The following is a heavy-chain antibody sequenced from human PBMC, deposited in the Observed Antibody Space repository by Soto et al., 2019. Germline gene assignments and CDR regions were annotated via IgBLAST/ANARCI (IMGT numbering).Heavy chain of an antibody. V-gene: IGHV3-21*01. CDR3: ARAESQYYYYYMDV. J-gene: IGHJ6*03. Sequence: EVQLVESGGGLVKPGGSLRLSCAASGFTFSSYSMNWVRQAPGKGLEWVSSISSSSRYIYYADSVKGRFTISRDNAKNSLYLQMNGLRAEDTAVYYCARAESQYYYYYMDVWGKGTTVTVSS. CDR1: GFTFSSYS. CDR2: ISSSSRYI.